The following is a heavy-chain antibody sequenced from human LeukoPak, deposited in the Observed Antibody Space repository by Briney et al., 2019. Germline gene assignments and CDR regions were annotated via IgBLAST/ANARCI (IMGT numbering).Heavy chain of an antibody. CDR1: GYTLNQLS. CDR2: FDPEDGET. CDR3: VTESPRFLNWLDQNA. D-gene: IGHD3-9*01. Sequence: ASVKVSCKVSGYTLNQLSMHWVRQALGKGLEWMGGFDPEDGETIYAQKFQGRVTMTEDTSTDTAYMELNSLRAEDTAVYYCVTESPRFLNWLDQNAWGQGTLVTVSS. V-gene: IGHV1-24*01. J-gene: IGHJ4*02.